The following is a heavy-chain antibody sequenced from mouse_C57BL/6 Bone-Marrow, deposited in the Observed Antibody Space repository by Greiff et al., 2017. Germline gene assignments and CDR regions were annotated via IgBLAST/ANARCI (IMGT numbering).Heavy chain of an antibody. CDR3: TTSTVVADYYAMDY. CDR2: IEPENGDT. D-gene: IGHD1-1*01. Sequence: EVQLQQSGPELVRPGASVKFSCTASGFTFKNAYMNWVKQRPEQGLVWIGGIEPENGDTDYPPKFKGKATITTDTSTNTAYLQLSSLTSEDTAVYYGTTSTVVADYYAMDYGGQGTSVTVSS. V-gene: IGHV14-4*01. CDR1: GFTFKNAY. J-gene: IGHJ4*01.